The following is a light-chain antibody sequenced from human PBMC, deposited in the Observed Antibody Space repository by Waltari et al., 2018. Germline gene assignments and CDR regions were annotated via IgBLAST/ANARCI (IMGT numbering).Light chain of an antibody. J-gene: IGKJ4*01. CDR2: KSS. Sequence: DIQMTQSPSTLSASVGDRVTMTCRASQRIDSWLAWYQQKPGKAPRVIIYKSSSLENGVTSRFSGSGFGTEFTLTIDNLQPDDFATYYCQQYHSDLLSFGGGTRVEIK. V-gene: IGKV1-5*03. CDR3: QQYHSDLLS. CDR1: QRIDSW.